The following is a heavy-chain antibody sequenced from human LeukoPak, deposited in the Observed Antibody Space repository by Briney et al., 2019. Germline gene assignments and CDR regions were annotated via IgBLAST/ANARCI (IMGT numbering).Heavy chain of an antibody. J-gene: IGHJ3*02. Sequence: PSETLSLTCTVSGGSISSHYWTWIRQSPGKGLEWIGYISYSGSTNYNPSLKSRVTPSVDTSKNQFSLKLSSVTAADTAVYYCARDPTTVTKGFDIWGQGTMVTVSS. CDR3: ARDPTTVTKGFDI. CDR1: GGSISSHY. CDR2: ISYSGST. D-gene: IGHD4-17*01. V-gene: IGHV4-59*11.